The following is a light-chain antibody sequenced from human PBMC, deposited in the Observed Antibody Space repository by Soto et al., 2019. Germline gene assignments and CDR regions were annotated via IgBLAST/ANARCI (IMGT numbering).Light chain of an antibody. CDR1: NY. CDR3: SSYTSSSTLV. V-gene: IGLV2-14*01. Sequence: QSALTQPASVSGSPGQSITISCTGNYVSWYQQHPGKAPKLMIYDVSNRPSGVSNRFSGSKSGNTASLTISGLQAEDEADYYCSSYTSSSTLVFGTGTKLTVL. CDR2: DVS. J-gene: IGLJ1*01.